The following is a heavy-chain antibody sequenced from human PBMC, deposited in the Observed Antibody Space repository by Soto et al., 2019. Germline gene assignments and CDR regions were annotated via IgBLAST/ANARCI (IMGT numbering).Heavy chain of an antibody. CDR1: GYTFTSYY. D-gene: IGHD2-2*01. Sequence: ASVKVSCRASGYTFTSYYMHWVRQAPGQGLEWMGIINPSGGSTTYAQKFQGRVTITADKSTSTAYMELSSLRSEDTAVYYCARHRSYCSSTSCNLYYFDYWGQGTLVTVSS. J-gene: IGHJ4*02. V-gene: IGHV1-46*01. CDR2: INPSGGST. CDR3: ARHRSYCSSTSCNLYYFDY.